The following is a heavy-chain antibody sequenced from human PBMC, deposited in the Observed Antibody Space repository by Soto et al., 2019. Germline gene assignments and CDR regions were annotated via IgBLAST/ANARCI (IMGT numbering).Heavy chain of an antibody. CDR2: INPSGDIT. V-gene: IGHV3-23*01. D-gene: IGHD4-17*01. CDR3: AKSIRPSALTTYYCDY. CDR1: GLTFSRYA. Sequence: EEQLLESGGGLVQPGGSLRLSCAASGLTFSRYAMSWVRQAPGKGLEWVSIINPSGDITYYGDSVKGRFTISRDNSKNTLSLQMNSLRAEDTAVYYCAKSIRPSALTTYYCDYRGQGTLFTVSS. J-gene: IGHJ4*02.